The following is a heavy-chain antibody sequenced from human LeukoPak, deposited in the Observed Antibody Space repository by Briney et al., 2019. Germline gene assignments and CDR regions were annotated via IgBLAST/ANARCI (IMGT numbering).Heavy chain of an antibody. D-gene: IGHD6-19*01. CDR1: GFTFSYYA. CDR2: ISYDGSNK. CDR3: ARGEYSSGWHEADY. J-gene: IGHJ4*02. Sequence: PGGSLRLSCAASGFTFSYYAMHWVRQAPGKGLEWVAVISYDGSNKYYADSVKGRFTISRDNSKNTLYLQMNSLRAEDTAVYYCARGEYSSGWHEADYWGQGTLVTVSS. V-gene: IGHV3-30*04.